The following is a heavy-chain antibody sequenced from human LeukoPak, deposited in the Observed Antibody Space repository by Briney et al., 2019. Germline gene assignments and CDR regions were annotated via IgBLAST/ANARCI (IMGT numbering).Heavy chain of an antibody. D-gene: IGHD5-24*01. CDR1: GFKFDEYG. V-gene: IGHV3-9*01. Sequence: GGSLKLSCAASGFKFDEYGIHWVRHVPGKGLEWVSGISWNSGAKAYADSVRGRFTISRDNAKNSLYLQMNSLRGEDTALYYCAKARLMAAPFYYYGMDVWGPGTTVTVSS. CDR2: ISWNSGAK. CDR3: AKARLMAAPFYYYGMDV. J-gene: IGHJ6*02.